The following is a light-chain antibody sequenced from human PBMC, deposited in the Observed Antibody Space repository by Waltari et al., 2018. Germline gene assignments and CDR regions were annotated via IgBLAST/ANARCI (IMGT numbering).Light chain of an antibody. CDR1: RLGDKY. J-gene: IGLJ2*01. CDR3: QAWDSTTVG. CDR2: QDT. V-gene: IGLV3-1*01. Sequence: SYELTQPPSVSVSPGQTASITCSGGRLGDKYASWYQQKPGQSPVLVIYQDTKRPSGIPERFSGSNSGNTATLTISGIQAMDEADYYCQAWDSTTVGFGGGTKLTVL.